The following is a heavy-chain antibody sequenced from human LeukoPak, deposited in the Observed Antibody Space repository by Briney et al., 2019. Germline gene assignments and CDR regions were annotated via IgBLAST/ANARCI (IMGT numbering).Heavy chain of an antibody. CDR1: GYTFTSYD. J-gene: IGHJ3*02. CDR2: MNPNSGNT. CDR3: ATSPGSGYAFDI. Sequence: ASVKVSCKASGYTFTSYDINWVRQATGQGLEWMGWMNPNSGNTGYAQKFQGRVTITRNTSISTAYMELSSLRSEDTAVYYCATSPGSGYAFDIWGQGTMVTVSS. D-gene: IGHD3-22*01. V-gene: IGHV1-8*03.